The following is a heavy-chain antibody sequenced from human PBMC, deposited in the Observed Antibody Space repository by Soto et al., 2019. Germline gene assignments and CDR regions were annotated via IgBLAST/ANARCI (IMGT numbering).Heavy chain of an antibody. J-gene: IGHJ4*02. CDR3: ARAYCSGGSCYFFGHDY. D-gene: IGHD2-15*01. CDR1: GGSISSYY. CDR2: IYYSGST. V-gene: IGHV4-59*01. Sequence: TLSLTCTVSGGSISSYYWSWIRQPPGKGLEGIGYIYYSGSTNYNPSLKSRVTISVDTSKNQFSLKLSSVTAADTAVYYCARAYCSGGSCYFFGHDYWGQGTLVTVSS.